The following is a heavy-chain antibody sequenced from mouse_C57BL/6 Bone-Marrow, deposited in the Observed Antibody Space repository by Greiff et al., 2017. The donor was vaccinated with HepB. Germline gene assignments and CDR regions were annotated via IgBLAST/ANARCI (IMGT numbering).Heavy chain of an antibody. Sequence: EVQVVESGPELVKPGDSVKISCKASGYSFTGYFMNWVMQSHGKSLEWIGRINPYNGDTFYNQKFKGKATLTVDKSSSTAHMELRSLTSEDSAVYYCARSETGTYWGQGTLVTVSA. J-gene: IGHJ3*01. CDR3: ARSETGTY. CDR2: INPYNGDT. V-gene: IGHV1-20*01. D-gene: IGHD1-1*01. CDR1: GYSFTGYF.